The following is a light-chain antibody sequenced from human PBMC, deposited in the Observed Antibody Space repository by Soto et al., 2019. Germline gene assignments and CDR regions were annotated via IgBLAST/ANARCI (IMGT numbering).Light chain of an antibody. J-gene: IGLJ1*01. Sequence: QSVLTHPASVSGTPGQSITFSCTGTSSDIGVYNYVSWYQQHPGKAPKLMIYEVNNRPSGVSNRFSGSKSGNTPSLTISGLQAEDEADYYCSSYTTSNTYAFGTGTKVTVL. V-gene: IGLV2-14*01. CDR3: SSYTTSNTYA. CDR2: EVN. CDR1: SSDIGVYNY.